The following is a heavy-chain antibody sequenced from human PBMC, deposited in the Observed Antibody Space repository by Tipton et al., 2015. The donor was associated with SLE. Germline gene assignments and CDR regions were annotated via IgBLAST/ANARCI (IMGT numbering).Heavy chain of an antibody. CDR2: ITSGTTI. J-gene: IGHJ4*02. CDR1: GFTFSSYD. D-gene: IGHD2/OR15-2a*01. Sequence: SLRLSCAASGFTFSSYDMMWVRQAPGKGLEWIAYITSGTTIYYADSVKGRFTISRDNAKNSLYLQMNSLRDEDTAVYYCARGKYYFDYWGQGALVTVSS. CDR3: ARGKYYFDY. V-gene: IGHV3-48*03.